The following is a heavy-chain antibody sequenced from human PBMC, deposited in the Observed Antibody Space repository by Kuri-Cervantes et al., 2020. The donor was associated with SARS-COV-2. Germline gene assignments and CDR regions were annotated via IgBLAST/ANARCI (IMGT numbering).Heavy chain of an antibody. Sequence: GESLKISCAASGFTFSNAWMSWVRQAPGKGLEWVGRIKSKTDGGTTDYAAPVKGRFTIPRDDSKNTLYLQMNSLKTEDTAVYYCTTLPRTIFGVVVTYYYYYYTDVWGKGTTVTVSS. D-gene: IGHD3-3*01. CDR3: TTLPRTIFGVVVTYYYYYYTDV. J-gene: IGHJ6*03. CDR1: GFTFSNAW. CDR2: IKSKTDGGTT. V-gene: IGHV3-15*01.